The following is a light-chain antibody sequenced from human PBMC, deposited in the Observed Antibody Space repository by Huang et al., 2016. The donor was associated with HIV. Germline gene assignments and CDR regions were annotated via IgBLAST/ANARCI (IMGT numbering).Light chain of an antibody. CDR2: GAS. Sequence: EIVMTQSPATLSVSPGERATLSCRASQSVSSNLAWYQQKPGQAPRLLICGASTRATGIPARCSGSGSGTEFTRTISSLQSEDFAVYYCQQYNNWGTFGQGTKLEIK. CDR3: QQYNNWGT. J-gene: IGKJ2*02. CDR1: QSVSSN. V-gene: IGKV3-15*01.